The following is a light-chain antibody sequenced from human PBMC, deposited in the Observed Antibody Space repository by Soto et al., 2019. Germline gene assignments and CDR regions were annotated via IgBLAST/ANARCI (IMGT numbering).Light chain of an antibody. Sequence: EVVMTQSPATLSVSPGEGATLSCRASQGIGDTLAWYQHKPGQPPRLLIYDTSARATGVPARFSGSRSGTDFTLTISSLEPEDFAVYYCQQRSNWRGFTFGPGTKVDIK. CDR3: QQRSNWRGFT. V-gene: IGKV3D-11*01. CDR1: QGIGDT. CDR2: DTS. J-gene: IGKJ3*01.